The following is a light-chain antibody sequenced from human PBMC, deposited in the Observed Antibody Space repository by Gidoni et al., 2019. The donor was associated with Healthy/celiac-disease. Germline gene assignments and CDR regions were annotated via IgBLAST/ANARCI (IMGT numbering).Light chain of an antibody. CDR3: YSAADVV. V-gene: IGLV3-27*01. Sequence: SYELTQPSSLSVSPGQTARITCSGDVLAKKYARWFQQKPGQAPVLVIYKDSERPSGIPERFSGSSSGTTVTLTISGAQVEDEADYYCYSAADVVFGGGTKLTVL. CDR2: KDS. CDR1: VLAKKY. J-gene: IGLJ2*01.